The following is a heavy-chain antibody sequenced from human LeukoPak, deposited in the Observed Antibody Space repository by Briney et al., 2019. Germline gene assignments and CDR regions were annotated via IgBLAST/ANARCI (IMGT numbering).Heavy chain of an antibody. CDR3: ARGDHYDVLTGFQTPSHLCEH. J-gene: IGHJ4*02. CDR2: INLKHGYT. V-gene: IGHV1-2*02. Sequence: VAVPVSYKASGYTFPGYYVHWVGQAPGQGREWMGWINLKHGYTNYAQKFQRRVTITRDTSINTAYMELSRLTSDDTAVYYCARGDHYDVLTGFQTPSHLCEHWGEGTRVSVFS. CDR1: GYTFPGYY. D-gene: IGHD3-9*01.